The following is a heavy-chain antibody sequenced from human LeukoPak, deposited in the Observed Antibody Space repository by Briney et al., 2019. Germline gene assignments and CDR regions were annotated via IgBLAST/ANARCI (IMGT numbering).Heavy chain of an antibody. Sequence: PSETLTVTCTVSGGSIRSHYWSWIRQPPGKGLEWMGQIFHSGSTNYNPSLKSRVTIVVDKSKKQFSLKLTSVTAADTAVYYCVRGGGLPGDYYYMDVWGKGTTVTVSS. CDR3: VRGGGLPGDYYYMDV. CDR1: GGSIRSHY. J-gene: IGHJ6*03. V-gene: IGHV4-59*11. CDR2: IFHSGST. D-gene: IGHD1-1*01.